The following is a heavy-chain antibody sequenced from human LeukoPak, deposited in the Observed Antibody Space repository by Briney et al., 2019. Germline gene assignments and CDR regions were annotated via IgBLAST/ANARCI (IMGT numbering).Heavy chain of an antibody. CDR2: INPNSGGT. V-gene: IGHV1-2*02. J-gene: IGHJ4*02. Sequence: GASVKVSCKASGYTFTGYYMHWVRQAPGQGLEWMGWINPNSGGTNYAQKFQGRVTMTRDTSISTAYMELSRLRSDDTAVYYCATGLILRFLEWLPYDRGQGTLVTVSS. D-gene: IGHD3-3*01. CDR3: ATGLILRFLEWLPYD. CDR1: GYTFTGYY.